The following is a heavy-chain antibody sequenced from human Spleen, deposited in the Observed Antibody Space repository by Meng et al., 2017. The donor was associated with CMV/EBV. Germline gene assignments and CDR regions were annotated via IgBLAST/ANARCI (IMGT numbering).Heavy chain of an antibody. CDR2: INHSGST. V-gene: IGHV4-34*01. CDR1: GGSFSGYY. Sequence: SETLSLTCAVYGGSFSGYYWSWIRQPPGKGLEWIGEINHSGSTYYNPSLKSRATISVDTSKNLFPLNLTSVTAADTAIYYCARVRRAFDYWGQGTLVTVSS. CDR3: ARVRRAFDY. J-gene: IGHJ4*02.